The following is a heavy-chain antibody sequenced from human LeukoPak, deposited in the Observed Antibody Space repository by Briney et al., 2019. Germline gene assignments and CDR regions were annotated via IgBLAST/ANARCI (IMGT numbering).Heavy chain of an antibody. CDR2: ISSSGSTI. Sequence: GGSLRLSCAASGFTFSDYYMSWIRQAPGKGLEWVSYISSSGSTIYYADSVKGRFTISRDNAKNSLYLQMNSLRAEDTAVYYCATDSDYDAFDSFDIWGQGTKVTVSS. CDR3: ATDSDYDAFDSFDI. V-gene: IGHV3-11*04. D-gene: IGHD4-11*01. CDR1: GFTFSDYY. J-gene: IGHJ3*02.